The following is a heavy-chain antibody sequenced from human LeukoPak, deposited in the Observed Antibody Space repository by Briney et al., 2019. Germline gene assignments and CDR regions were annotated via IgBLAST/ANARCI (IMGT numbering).Heavy chain of an antibody. V-gene: IGHV3-30*18. Sequence: GGSLRLSCAASGFTFSSYGRRWVRQAPGKGLEWVAVISYDGSNKYYADSVKGRFTISRDNSKNTLYLQMNSLRAEDTAVYYCAKEGYCSGGSCCSLDYWGQGNLVTVSS. J-gene: IGHJ4*02. D-gene: IGHD2-15*01. CDR3: AKEGYCSGGSCCSLDY. CDR2: ISYDGSNK. CDR1: GFTFSSYG.